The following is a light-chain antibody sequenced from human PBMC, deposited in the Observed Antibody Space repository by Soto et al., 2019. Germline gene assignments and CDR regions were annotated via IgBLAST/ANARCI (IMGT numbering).Light chain of an antibody. CDR3: CSYAGSRVV. CDR2: DVT. CDR1: SSDVGGYNS. Sequence: QSALTQPRSVSGAPGQSVTISCTGTSSDVGGYNSVSWYQHHPGKAPKLMIYDVTKRPSGVPDRVSGSKSGNTASLTIPGLQAEDEADYYCCSYAGSRVVFGGGTKLTVL. J-gene: IGLJ2*01. V-gene: IGLV2-11*01.